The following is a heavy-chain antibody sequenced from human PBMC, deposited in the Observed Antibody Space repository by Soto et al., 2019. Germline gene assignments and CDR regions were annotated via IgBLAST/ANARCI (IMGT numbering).Heavy chain of an antibody. Sequence: VGSLRLSCAASGFTFSSYAMHWVRQAPGKGLEWVAVISYDGSTKYYADSVKGRFTISRDNSKNTLYLQMNSLRAEDTAVYYCARPAYCGGDCYSEPDYWGQGTLVTVSS. V-gene: IGHV3-30-3*01. CDR3: ARPAYCGGDCYSEPDY. CDR2: ISYDGSTK. J-gene: IGHJ4*02. D-gene: IGHD2-21*02. CDR1: GFTFSSYA.